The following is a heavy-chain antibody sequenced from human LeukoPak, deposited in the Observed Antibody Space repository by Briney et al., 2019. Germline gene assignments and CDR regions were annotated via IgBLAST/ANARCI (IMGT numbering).Heavy chain of an antibody. Sequence: GWSLRLSCAASGFTFSDYYMSWIRQAPGKGLEWVSYISSSGSTIYYADSVKGRFTISRDNAKNSLYLQMNSLRAEDTAVYYCARETYDYVWGSYRSLFDYWGQGTLVTVSS. J-gene: IGHJ4*02. V-gene: IGHV3-11*01. D-gene: IGHD3-16*02. CDR3: ARETYDYVWGSYRSLFDY. CDR1: GFTFSDYY. CDR2: ISSSGSTI.